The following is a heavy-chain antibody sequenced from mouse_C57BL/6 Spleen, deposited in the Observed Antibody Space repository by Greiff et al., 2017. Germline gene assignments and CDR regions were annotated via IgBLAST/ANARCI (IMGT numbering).Heavy chain of an antibody. CDR3: TTSDGYYVDY. CDR2: IDPENGDT. J-gene: IGHJ2*01. D-gene: IGHD2-3*01. Sequence: EVQLQQSGAELVRPGASVKLSCTASGFNIKDDYMHWVKQRPEQGLEWIGWIDPENGDTEYASKFQGKATITADTSSNTAYLQLSSLTSEDTAVYYCTTSDGYYVDYWGQGTTLTVSS. V-gene: IGHV14-4*01. CDR1: GFNIKDDY.